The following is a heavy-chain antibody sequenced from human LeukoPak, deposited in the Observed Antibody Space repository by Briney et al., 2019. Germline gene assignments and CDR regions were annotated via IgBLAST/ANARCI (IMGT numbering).Heavy chain of an antibody. CDR3: ARGTTVWYFDY. V-gene: IGHV3-21*04. CDR1: GFTFSSYS. Sequence: PGGSLRLSCAASGFTFSSYSMTWVRQAPGKGLEWVSSISSSSSYIYYADSVKGRFTISRDNSKNTLYLQMNSLRAEDTAVYYCARGTTVWYFDYWGQGTLVTVSS. J-gene: IGHJ4*02. CDR2: ISSSSSYI. D-gene: IGHD4-11*01.